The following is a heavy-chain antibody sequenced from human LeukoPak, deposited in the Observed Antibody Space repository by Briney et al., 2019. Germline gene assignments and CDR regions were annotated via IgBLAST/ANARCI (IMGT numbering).Heavy chain of an antibody. V-gene: IGHV1-18*01. CDR1: GYSFTSHG. D-gene: IGHD1-14*01. CDR3: ARGGWTTGMDY. CDR2: ISGYNGHT. Sequence: ASVKVSCKTSGYSFTSHGISWVRQAPGQGLEWMGWISGYNGHTNYAQKFQGRVTMTTDASTRTAHMEVRGLRSDDTAVYYCARGGWTTGMDYWGQGTLVTVSS. J-gene: IGHJ4*02.